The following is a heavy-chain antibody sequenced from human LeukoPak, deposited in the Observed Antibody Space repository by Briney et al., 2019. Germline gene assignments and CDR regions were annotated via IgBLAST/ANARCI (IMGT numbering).Heavy chain of an antibody. Sequence: GGSLRLSCAASGFTFDDYAMHWVRQAPGKGLEWVSGISWNSGSIAYADSVKGRFTISRDNAKNSLYLQMNSLRAEDTALYYCAKDARAIVPTHSPFDYWGQGTLVTVSS. J-gene: IGHJ4*02. CDR3: AKDARAIVPTHSPFDY. CDR2: ISWNSGSI. D-gene: IGHD5-12*01. V-gene: IGHV3-9*01. CDR1: GFTFDDYA.